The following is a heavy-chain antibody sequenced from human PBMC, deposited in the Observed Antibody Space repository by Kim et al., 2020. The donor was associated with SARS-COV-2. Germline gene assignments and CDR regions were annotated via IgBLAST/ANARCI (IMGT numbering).Heavy chain of an antibody. V-gene: IGHV3-21*01. CDR3: AREPPSWFRSPLDY. Sequence: GGSLRLSCAASGFTFSSYSMNWVRQAPGKGLEWVSSISSSSSYIYYADSVKGRFTISRDNAKNSLYLQMNSLRAEDTAVYYCAREPPSWFRSPLDYWGQGTLVTVSS. CDR1: GFTFSSYS. J-gene: IGHJ4*02. D-gene: IGHD3-10*01. CDR2: ISSSSSYI.